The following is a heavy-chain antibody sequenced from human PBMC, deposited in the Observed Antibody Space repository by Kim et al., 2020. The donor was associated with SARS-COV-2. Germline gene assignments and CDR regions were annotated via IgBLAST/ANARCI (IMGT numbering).Heavy chain of an antibody. CDR3: ARGHRGNYDFWSGLPLDY. D-gene: IGHD3-3*01. J-gene: IGHJ4*02. V-gene: IGHV3-21*01. Sequence: GGSLRLSCAASGFTFSSYSMNWVRQAPGKGLEWVSSISSSSSYIYYADSVKGRFTISRDNAKNSLYLQMNSLRAEDTAVYYCARGHRGNYDFWSGLPLDYWGQGTLVTVSS. CDR1: GFTFSSYS. CDR2: ISSSSSYI.